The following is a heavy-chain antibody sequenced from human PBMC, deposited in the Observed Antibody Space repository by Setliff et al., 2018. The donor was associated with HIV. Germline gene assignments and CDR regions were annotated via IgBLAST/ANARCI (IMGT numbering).Heavy chain of an antibody. V-gene: IGHV1-18*01. CDR1: GYTFTTYG. J-gene: IGHJ6*02. CDR2: ISPNFGHI. Sequence: ASVKVSCKASGYTFTTYGISWVRQAPGHGLEWMGWISPNFGHINYAQNFLGRVTMTIDTSTSRAYMELRSLRPDDTAMYFCARLGSGWSDSYYYAMDIWGQGTTVTVSS. CDR3: ARLGSGWSDSYYYAMDI. D-gene: IGHD6-19*01.